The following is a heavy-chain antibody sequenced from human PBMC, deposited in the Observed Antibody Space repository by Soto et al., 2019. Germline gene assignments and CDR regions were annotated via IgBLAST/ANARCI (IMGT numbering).Heavy chain of an antibody. Sequence: QVQLQQWGAGLLKPSETLSLTCAVYGGTFNGYYWSWIRQPPGKGLEWIGEINHNGNANSISSLSTRTTMSVDTSDTQFYLNLNSVTAAGTAVYYCARGWYREESGRAFDIWGQGTTVTVSS. CDR3: ARGWYREESGRAFDI. CDR2: INHNGNA. D-gene: IGHD3-10*01. V-gene: IGHV4-34*01. CDR1: GGTFNGYY. J-gene: IGHJ3*02.